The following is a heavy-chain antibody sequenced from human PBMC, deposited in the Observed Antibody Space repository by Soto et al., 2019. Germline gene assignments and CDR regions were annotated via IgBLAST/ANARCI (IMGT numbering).Heavy chain of an antibody. V-gene: IGHV3-23*01. D-gene: IGHD6-19*01. CDR1: GFSFVNYA. CDR3: AKATTNGGWFNPFDS. Sequence: GGSLRLSCAASGFSFVNYAMNWVRQAPGKGLEWVSGLSGSGTSTYYADSVKGRFTISRDNSRDTLFLQMNSLTADDTAVYYCAKATTNGGWFNPFDSWGQGALVTVSS. CDR2: LSGSGTST. J-gene: IGHJ4*02.